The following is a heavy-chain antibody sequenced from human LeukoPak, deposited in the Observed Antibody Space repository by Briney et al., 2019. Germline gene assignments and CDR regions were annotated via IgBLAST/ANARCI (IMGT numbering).Heavy chain of an antibody. CDR2: ISGGGSDT. CDR1: GFTFSGHG. D-gene: IGHD3-10*01. Sequence: GSLRLSCAVSGFTFSGHGMHWVRQVPGKGLEWVASISGGGSDTYSEYAVKGRFTISRDNYKSTLSLQMNSLRAEDTAVYYCAKGGAYGSGSYCDYWGQGTLVTVSS. CDR3: AKGGAYGSGSYCDY. V-gene: IGHV3-23*02. J-gene: IGHJ4*02.